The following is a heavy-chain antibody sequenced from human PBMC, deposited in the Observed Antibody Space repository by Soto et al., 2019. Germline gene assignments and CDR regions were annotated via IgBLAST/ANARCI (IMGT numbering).Heavy chain of an antibody. CDR1: GLTFSSYA. Sequence: GGSLRLSCAASGLTFSSYAMHWVRQAPGKGLEWVAVISYDGSNKYYADSVKGRFTISRDNSKNALYLQMNSLRAEDTAVYYCARAEFITIFGVVTRGYYGMDVWGQGTTVTVSS. J-gene: IGHJ6*02. D-gene: IGHD3-3*01. V-gene: IGHV3-30-3*01. CDR2: ISYDGSNK. CDR3: ARAEFITIFGVVTRGYYGMDV.